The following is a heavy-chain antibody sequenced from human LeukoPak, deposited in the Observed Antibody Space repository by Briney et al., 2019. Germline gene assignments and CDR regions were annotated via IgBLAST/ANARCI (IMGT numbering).Heavy chain of an antibody. D-gene: IGHD3-3*01. CDR2: MNPNSGNT. J-gene: IGHJ3*02. Sequence: ASVNVSCKASGYTFTSYDINWVRQAPGQGLEWMGWMNPNSGNTGYAQKFQGRVTMTRNTSISTAYMELSSLRSEDTAVYYCASPAITAGGAFDIWGQGTMVTVSS. CDR1: GYTFTSYD. V-gene: IGHV1-8*01. CDR3: ASPAITAGGAFDI.